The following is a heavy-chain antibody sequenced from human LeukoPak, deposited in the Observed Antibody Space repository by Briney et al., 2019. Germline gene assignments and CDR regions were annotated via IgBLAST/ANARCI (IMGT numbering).Heavy chain of an antibody. Sequence: PSETLSLTCTVSGGSVSSGSYYWSWIRQPPGKGLEWIGYIYYSGSTNYNPSLKSRVTISVDTSKNQFSLKLSSVTAADTAVYYCARDSSRGDFDYWGQGTLVTVSS. D-gene: IGHD6-19*01. V-gene: IGHV4-61*01. CDR3: ARDSSRGDFDY. CDR1: GGSVSSGSYY. J-gene: IGHJ4*02. CDR2: IYYSGST.